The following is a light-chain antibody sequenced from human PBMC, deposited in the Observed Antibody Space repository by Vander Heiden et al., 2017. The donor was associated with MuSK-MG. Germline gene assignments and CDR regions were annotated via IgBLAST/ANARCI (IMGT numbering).Light chain of an antibody. CDR3: QQSYSTLMYT. CDR2: AAS. Sequence: DIQMNQSPSSLSASVGDRVTITCRASQSISSYLNWYQQKPGKAPKLLIYAASTLQIGVPSRFSGSGSGTDFTLTISNRQPEDFATYYCQQSYSTLMYTFGQGTKLEIK. CDR1: QSISSY. J-gene: IGKJ2*01. V-gene: IGKV1-39*01.